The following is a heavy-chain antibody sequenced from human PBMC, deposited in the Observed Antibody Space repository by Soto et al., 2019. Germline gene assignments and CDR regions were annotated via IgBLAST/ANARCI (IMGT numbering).Heavy chain of an antibody. CDR2: VNPSGGSA. CDR1: GYLFTAYS. D-gene: IGHD2-15*01. J-gene: IGHJ1*01. V-gene: IGHV1-46*01. Sequence: ASVKVSCKASGYLFTAYSMHWVRLAPGQGLEWMGVVNPSGGSAKYAQNFQGRVTMTRDTSTTTIYMELSSLRSDDTAIYYCAREENCSGGTCYSEYFHRWGQGTLVTVSS. CDR3: AREENCSGGTCYSEYFHR.